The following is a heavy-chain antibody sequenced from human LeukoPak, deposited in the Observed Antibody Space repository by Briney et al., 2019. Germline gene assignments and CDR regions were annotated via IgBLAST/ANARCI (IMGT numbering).Heavy chain of an antibody. CDR2: ISGRGDST. D-gene: IGHD2-2*01. V-gene: IGHV3-23*01. Sequence: GGSLRLSCAASGFSFSTYAMSWVRQAPGKGLEWVSGISGRGDSTYYANSMKGRFTISRDNSKNTLYLQMSGLKAEDTAVYYCAKDREPSSSSPNWFDPWGQGTLVTVSS. CDR1: GFSFSTYA. J-gene: IGHJ5*02. CDR3: AKDREPSSSSPNWFDP.